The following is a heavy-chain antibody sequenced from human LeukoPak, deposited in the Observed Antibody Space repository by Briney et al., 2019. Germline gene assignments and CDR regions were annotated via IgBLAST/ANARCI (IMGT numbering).Heavy chain of an antibody. Sequence: ASVKVSCKVSGYTFTSYDINWVRQATGQGLEWMGWMNPNIGNTGYAQKFQGRVTITRNTSISTAYMELSSLRSEDTAVYYCAREWSSSSGDNWFDPWGQGTLVTVSS. D-gene: IGHD6-6*01. CDR1: GYTFTSYD. CDR3: AREWSSSSGDNWFDP. V-gene: IGHV1-8*03. J-gene: IGHJ5*02. CDR2: MNPNIGNT.